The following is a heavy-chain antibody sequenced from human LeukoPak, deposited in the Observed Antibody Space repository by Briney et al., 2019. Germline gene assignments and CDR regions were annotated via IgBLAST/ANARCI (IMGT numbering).Heavy chain of an antibody. D-gene: IGHD4-17*01. CDR1: GFTFTSYG. V-gene: IGHV3-23*01. CDR2: ISDSGSST. CDR3: AKKMGPNYGDFDY. Sequence: GGSLRLSCAASGFTFTSYGMSWVRQAPGKGLEWVSAISDSGSSTYYADPVKGRFAISRDNSKNTLYLQMSSLRAEDTAVYYCAKKMGPNYGDFDYWGQGTLVTVSS. J-gene: IGHJ4*02.